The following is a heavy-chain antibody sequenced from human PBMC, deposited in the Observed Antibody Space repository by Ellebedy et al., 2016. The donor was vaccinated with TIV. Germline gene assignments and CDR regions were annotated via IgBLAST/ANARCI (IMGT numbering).Heavy chain of an antibody. Sequence: ASVKVSCKASGYTSSSFGITWVRQAPGQGLEWMGWISAFNGDTNYVQKLQDRVTMTSDSSTSTAYLELRSLRSDDTAMYYCARVIGLRDCSGDICSPPPPLDHWGQGALVTVSS. V-gene: IGHV1-18*04. J-gene: IGHJ4*02. CDR2: ISAFNGDT. D-gene: IGHD2-15*01. CDR1: GYTSSSFG. CDR3: ARVIGLRDCSGDICSPPPPLDH.